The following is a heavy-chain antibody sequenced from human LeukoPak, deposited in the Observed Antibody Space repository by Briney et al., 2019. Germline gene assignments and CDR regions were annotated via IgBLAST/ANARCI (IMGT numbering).Heavy chain of an antibody. CDR1: GFTFSSYW. J-gene: IGHJ5*02. V-gene: IGHV3-7*01. CDR2: IKQDGSDK. CDR3: ARAVAENWFDP. D-gene: IGHD6-19*01. Sequence: GGSLRLPCAASGFTFSSYWMSWVRQAPGKGLEWVANIKQDGSDKYYVDSVKGRFTISRDSAKNSVYLQMNSLRAEDTALYYCARAVAENWFDPWGQGTLVTVSS.